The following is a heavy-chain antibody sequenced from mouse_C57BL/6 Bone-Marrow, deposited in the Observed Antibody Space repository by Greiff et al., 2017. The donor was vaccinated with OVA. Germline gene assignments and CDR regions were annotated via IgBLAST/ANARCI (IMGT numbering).Heavy chain of an antibody. V-gene: IGHV3-6*01. CDR2: ISYDGSN. CDR3: ATSTGDY. Sequence: EVKLVESGPGLVKPSQSLSLTCSVTGYSITSGYYWNWIRQFPGNKLEWMGYISYDGSNNYNPSLKNRISITRDTSKNQFFLKLNSVTTEDTATYYCATSTGDYWGQGTSVTVSS. D-gene: IGHD4-1*01. CDR1: GYSITSGYY. J-gene: IGHJ4*01.